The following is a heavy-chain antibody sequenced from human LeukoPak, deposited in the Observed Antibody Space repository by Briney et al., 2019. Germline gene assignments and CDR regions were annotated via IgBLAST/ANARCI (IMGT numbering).Heavy chain of an antibody. J-gene: IGHJ4*02. CDR1: GFTFSSYA. CDR2: ISYDGSNK. CDR3: ARGTSAPAAIKPDY. D-gene: IGHD2-2*01. V-gene: IGHV3-30*04. Sequence: GRSLRLSCAASGFTFSSYAMHWVRQAPGKGLEWVAVISYDGSNKYYADSVKGRFTISRDNSKHTLYLQMNSLRAEDTAVYYCARGTSAPAAIKPDYWGQGSLVTVSS.